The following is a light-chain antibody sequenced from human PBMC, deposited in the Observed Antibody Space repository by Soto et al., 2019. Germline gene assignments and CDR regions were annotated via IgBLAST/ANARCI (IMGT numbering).Light chain of an antibody. J-gene: IGKJ4*01. CDR2: LGS. V-gene: IGKV2-28*01. CDR1: QSLLHSNGYNY. Sequence: DIVMTQSPLSLPVTPGEPASISCRSSQSLLHSNGYNYLDWYLQKPGQSPQLLIYLGSNRASGVPDRFSGSGSGTDFTLKISRVEAEDVEVYYCMQALQTQLTFGGGTKVEIK. CDR3: MQALQTQLT.